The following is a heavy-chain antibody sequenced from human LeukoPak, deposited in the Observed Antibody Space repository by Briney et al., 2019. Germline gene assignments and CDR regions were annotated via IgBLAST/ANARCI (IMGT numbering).Heavy chain of an antibody. Sequence: GGSLRLSCAASGFTFSSYGMHWVRQAPGKGLEWVAFIRYDGSNKYYADSVKGRFTISRDNSKKTLYLEMNSLRAEDTAVYYCAKEMGFKIREVMLGFFEYWGQGTLVTVSS. J-gene: IGHJ4*02. CDR2: IRYDGSNK. D-gene: IGHD3-10*01. CDR3: AKEMGFKIREVMLGFFEY. CDR1: GFTFSSYG. V-gene: IGHV3-30*02.